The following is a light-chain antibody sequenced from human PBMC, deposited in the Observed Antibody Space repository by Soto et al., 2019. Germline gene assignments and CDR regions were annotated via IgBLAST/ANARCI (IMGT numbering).Light chain of an antibody. CDR1: QSVSVY. CDR2: DAS. CDR3: QPFKDWPLT. Sequence: EIVLTHSPGTLSLSPGERATLSCSASQSVSVYLARYQQKPGQAPRLPIYDASNRATGIPARFSCSWSGTDFTLTISRLEAEDFAGYYGQPFKDWPLTFRQGTKVDIK. J-gene: IGKJ1*01. V-gene: IGKV3-11*01.